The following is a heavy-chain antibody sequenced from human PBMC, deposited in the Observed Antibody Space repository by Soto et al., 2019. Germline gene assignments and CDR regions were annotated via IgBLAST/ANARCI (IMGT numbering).Heavy chain of an antibody. V-gene: IGHV4-59*08. CDR2: IYYSGST. Sequence: PSETLSLTCTVSGGSISSYYWSWIRQPPGKGLEWIGYIYYSGSTNYNPSLKSRVTISVDTSKNQFSLKLSSVTAADTAVYYCARQSRPRDYGYYDSGDAFESRGQGKMVTV. CDR1: GGSISSYY. CDR3: ARQSRPRDYGYYDSGDAFES. D-gene: IGHD4-17*01. J-gene: IGHJ3*02.